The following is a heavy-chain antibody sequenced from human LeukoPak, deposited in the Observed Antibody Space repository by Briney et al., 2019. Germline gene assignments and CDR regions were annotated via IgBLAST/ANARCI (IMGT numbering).Heavy chain of an antibody. Sequence: PGGSLRLSCAASGFTFKSYSMTWVRRAPGKGLEWVSSISGSSAYIYYADSVKGRFTVSRDNAKNSLYLQMNSLRAEDTAAYYCARRRDDDYYFDYWGQGTLVTVSS. CDR1: GFTFKSYS. CDR2: ISGSSAYI. D-gene: IGHD4-17*01. CDR3: ARRRDDDYYFDY. V-gene: IGHV3-21*01. J-gene: IGHJ4*02.